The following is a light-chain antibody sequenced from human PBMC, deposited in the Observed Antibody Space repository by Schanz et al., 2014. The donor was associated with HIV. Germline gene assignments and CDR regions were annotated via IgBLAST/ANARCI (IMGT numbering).Light chain of an antibody. CDR2: EVY. Sequence: QSALTQPASVSGSPGQSITISCTGTSSDVGGYNYVPWYQQHPGKAPKLMISEVYKRPSGVSSRFSGSKSDNTASLTISRLQTEDEADYYCQSYDSSLSVIFGGGTKLTVL. J-gene: IGLJ2*01. CDR3: QSYDSSLSVI. V-gene: IGLV2-14*01. CDR1: SSDVGGYNY.